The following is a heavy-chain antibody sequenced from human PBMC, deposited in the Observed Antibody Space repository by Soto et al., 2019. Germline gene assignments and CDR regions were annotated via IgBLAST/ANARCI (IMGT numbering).Heavy chain of an antibody. CDR2: ISGSGGST. V-gene: IGHV3-23*01. Sequence: PGGSLRLSCAASGFTFSSYAMSWVRQAPGKGLEWVSAISGSGGSTYYADSVKGRFTISRDNSKNTLYLQMNSLRAEDTAVYYCANLRWLPNSPYYYYGMDVWGQGTTVTVSS. CDR3: ANLRWLPNSPYYYYGMDV. D-gene: IGHD3-16*01. J-gene: IGHJ6*02. CDR1: GFTFSSYA.